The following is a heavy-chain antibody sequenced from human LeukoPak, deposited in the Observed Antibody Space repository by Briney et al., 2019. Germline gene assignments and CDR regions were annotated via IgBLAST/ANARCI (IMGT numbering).Heavy chain of an antibody. J-gene: IGHJ5*02. CDR2: IKQDGSEK. D-gene: IGHD2-2*01. V-gene: IGHV3-7*01. Sequence: GGSRRLACAVSGFTFSSYWMSWVRQAPGKGLEWVANIKQDGSEKLYVDSVKGRFTISRDNAKNSLYLQMNSLRAEDTAVYYCARDDCSSISCYHNWFDPWGQGTLVTVSS. CDR1: GFTFSSYW. CDR3: ARDDCSSISCYHNWFDP.